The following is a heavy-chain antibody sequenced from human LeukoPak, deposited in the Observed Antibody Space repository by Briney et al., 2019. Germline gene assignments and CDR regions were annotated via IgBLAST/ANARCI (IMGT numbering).Heavy chain of an antibody. D-gene: IGHD2-2*01. CDR3: ARDPRYCSSTSCLSWFDP. V-gene: IGHV4-31*03. CDR1: GGSISSGGYY. Sequence: SETLSLTCTVSGGSISSGGYYWSWIRQHPGKGLEWIGYIYYSGSTYYNPSLKSRVTISVDTSKNQFSLKLSSVTAADTAVYYCARDPRYCSSTSCLSWFDPWGQGTLVTVSS. CDR2: IYYSGST. J-gene: IGHJ5*02.